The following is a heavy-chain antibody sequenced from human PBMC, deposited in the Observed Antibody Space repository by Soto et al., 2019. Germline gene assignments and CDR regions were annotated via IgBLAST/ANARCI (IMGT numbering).Heavy chain of an antibody. CDR1: GGSFSGYS. V-gene: IGHV4-34*01. J-gene: IGHJ4*02. Sequence: QVQLQQWGAGLLKPSETLSLTCAVYGGSFSGYSWTWIRQPPGTGLEWVGEINHSGSTNYNPSLKSPVTITVDTSKNQVSLKLTSVTAADTAVYFWAREKITGLFEYWGQGTLVTVSS. CDR3: AREKITGLFEY. D-gene: IGHD3-10*01. CDR2: INHSGST.